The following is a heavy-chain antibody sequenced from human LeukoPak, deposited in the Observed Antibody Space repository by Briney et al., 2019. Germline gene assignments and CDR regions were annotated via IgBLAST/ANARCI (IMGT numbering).Heavy chain of an antibody. J-gene: IGHJ4*02. D-gene: IGHD4-17*01. Sequence: GGSLRLSCAASGFTFSSYKMNWVRQAPGKGLEWVSSISSSSNYIYYADSVKGRFTISRDNAKNSLFLQMNSLRAEDTAVFYCARGTVATGLDYWGQGTLVTVSS. CDR1: GFTFSSYK. CDR3: ARGTVATGLDY. CDR2: ISSSSNYI. V-gene: IGHV3-21*01.